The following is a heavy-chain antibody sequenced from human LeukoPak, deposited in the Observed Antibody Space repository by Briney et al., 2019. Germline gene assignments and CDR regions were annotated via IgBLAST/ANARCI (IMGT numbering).Heavy chain of an antibody. V-gene: IGHV3-23*01. CDR3: AKGRIAAADDYFDY. D-gene: IGHD6-13*01. CDR1: GFTFSSYA. Sequence: GGSPRLSCAASGFTFSSYAMSWVRQAPGKGLEWVSGISGSGGSTYYADSVKGRFTISRDNSKSTLYLQMNSLRAEDTAVYYCAKGRIAAADDYFDYWGQGTLVTVPS. J-gene: IGHJ4*02. CDR2: ISGSGGST.